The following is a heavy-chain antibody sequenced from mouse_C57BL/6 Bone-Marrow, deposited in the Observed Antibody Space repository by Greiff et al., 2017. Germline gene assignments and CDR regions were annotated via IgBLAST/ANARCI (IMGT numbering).Heavy chain of an antibody. D-gene: IGHD1-1*01. CDR1: GYTFTSYW. J-gene: IGHJ3*01. V-gene: IGHV1-55*01. CDR2: IYPGSGST. Sequence: VQLQQPGAELVKPGASVKMSCKASGYTFTSYWITWVKQRPGQGLEWIGDIYPGSGSTNYNEKLKRKATLTVDTSSSTAYMQLNSLTSEDSAVYYCARFYYSSSCGFAYWGQGTLVTVSA. CDR3: ARFYYSSSCGFAY.